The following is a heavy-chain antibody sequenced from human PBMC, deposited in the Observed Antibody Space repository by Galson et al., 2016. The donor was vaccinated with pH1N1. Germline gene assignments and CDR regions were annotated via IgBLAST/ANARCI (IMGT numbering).Heavy chain of an antibody. D-gene: IGHD4-17*01. CDR3: AHSLYGDYVGWFDP. V-gene: IGHV2-5*01. Sequence: PALVKLTQTLTLTCTLSGFSLSTSGVGVGWIRQPPGKALEWLALIYWNDDKRYSPSLKSRLTITKDTSKNQVVLTMTNMDPVDTATYYCAHSLYGDYVGWFDPWGQGTLVTVSS. CDR2: IYWNDDK. CDR1: GFSLSTSGVG. J-gene: IGHJ5*02.